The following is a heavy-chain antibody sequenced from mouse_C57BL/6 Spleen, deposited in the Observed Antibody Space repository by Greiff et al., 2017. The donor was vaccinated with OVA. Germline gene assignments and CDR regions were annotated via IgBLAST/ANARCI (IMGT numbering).Heavy chain of an antibody. V-gene: IGHV1-54*01. CDR2: INPGSGGT. CDR1: GYAFTNYL. J-gene: IGHJ4*01. D-gene: IGHD4-1*01. Sequence: QVQLQQSGAELVRPGTSVKVSCKASGYAFTNYLIEWVKQRPGQGLEWIGVINPGSGGTNYNEKFKGKATLTADKSSSTAYMQLSSLTSEDSAVYVCARYWDYQYYYAMDYWGQGTTVTVSS. CDR3: ARYWDYQYYYAMDY.